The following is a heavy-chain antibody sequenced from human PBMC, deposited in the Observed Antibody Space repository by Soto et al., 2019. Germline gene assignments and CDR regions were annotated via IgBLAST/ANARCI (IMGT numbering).Heavy chain of an antibody. CDR3: AKENGYSSSWFEFDY. D-gene: IGHD6-13*01. Sequence: GGSLRLSCAASGFTFSSYAMSWVRQAPGKGLEWVSSISGSGGSTYYADSVKGRFTISRDNSKNTLYLQMNSLRAEDTAVYYCAKENGYSSSWFEFDYRGQGTLVTVSS. V-gene: IGHV3-23*01. J-gene: IGHJ4*02. CDR2: ISGSGGST. CDR1: GFTFSSYA.